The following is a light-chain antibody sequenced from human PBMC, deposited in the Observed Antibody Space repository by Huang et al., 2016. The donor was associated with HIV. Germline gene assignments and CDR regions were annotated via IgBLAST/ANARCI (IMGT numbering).Light chain of an antibody. Sequence: DIQMTQSPSSLSASVGDRVTIPCRASQSISSYLNWYQQKPGKAPKRRIYAASSLQSGVPSRFSGSGSGTDFTLTISSLQPEDFATYYCQQSYSTPWTFGQGTKVEIK. CDR2: AAS. V-gene: IGKV1-39*01. CDR1: QSISSY. J-gene: IGKJ1*01. CDR3: QQSYSTPWT.